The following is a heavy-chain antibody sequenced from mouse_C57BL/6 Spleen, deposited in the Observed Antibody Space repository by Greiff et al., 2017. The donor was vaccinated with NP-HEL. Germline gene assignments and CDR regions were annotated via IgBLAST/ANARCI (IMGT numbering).Heavy chain of an antibody. CDR2: IDPSDSET. CDR1: GYTFTSYW. J-gene: IGHJ3*01. D-gene: IGHD2-4*01. CDR3: AREGLRQTPFAY. Sequence: QVQLQQPGAELVRPGSSVKLSCKASGYTFTSYWMHWVKQRPIQGLEWIGNIDPSDSETHYNQKFKDKATLTVDKSSSTAYMQLSSLTSEDSAVYYCAREGLRQTPFAYWGQGTLVTVSA. V-gene: IGHV1-52*01.